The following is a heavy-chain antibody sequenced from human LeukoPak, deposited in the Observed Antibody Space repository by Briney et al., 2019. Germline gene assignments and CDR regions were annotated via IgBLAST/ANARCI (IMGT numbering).Heavy chain of an antibody. V-gene: IGHV3-23*01. CDR3: ARLSYYDGSAQGTANY. J-gene: IGHJ4*02. CDR2: VSGSGSST. Sequence: GGSLRLSCAASGFTFSSYAMSSVRQAPGKRLEWVSGVSGSGSSTYYADSVKGRFTISRDNSKNTLYLQMNSLRAEDTAVYYCARLSYYDGSAQGTANYWGQGTLVTVSS. D-gene: IGHD3-22*01. CDR1: GFTFSSYA.